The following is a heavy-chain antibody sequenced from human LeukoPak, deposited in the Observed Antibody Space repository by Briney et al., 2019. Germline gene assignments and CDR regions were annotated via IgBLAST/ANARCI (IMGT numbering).Heavy chain of an antibody. V-gene: IGHV1-8*01. CDR3: VRAPHGDRDPFPGIQTRNLFSP. Sequence: ASVTVSCKASGYTFITYDINWVRQATGQGPEWMGWINPNSGNAGYGKKFQGSFHLTRNTSTSTVYMEFRRFESDATPIYYCVRAPHGDRDPFPGIQTRNLFSPWGQGTPVTVSS. J-gene: IGHJ5*02. D-gene: IGHD2-21*01. CDR1: GYTFITYD. CDR2: INPNSGNA.